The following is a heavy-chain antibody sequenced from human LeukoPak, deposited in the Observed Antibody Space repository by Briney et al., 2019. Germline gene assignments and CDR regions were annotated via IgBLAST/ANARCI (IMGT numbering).Heavy chain of an antibody. CDR3: AKASWVSCADAVL. D-gene: IGHD3-16*01. CDR1: GFTFSSYA. Sequence: GGSLRLSCAASGFTFSSYAMSWVREAPARGLEWVSSLRGNGDTFYADSVKGRFTLSRDESRNTVYLHLNNLRVEDTAVYYCAKASWVSCADAVLWGQGTVVTVSS. CDR2: LRGNGDT. J-gene: IGHJ4*02. V-gene: IGHV3-23*01.